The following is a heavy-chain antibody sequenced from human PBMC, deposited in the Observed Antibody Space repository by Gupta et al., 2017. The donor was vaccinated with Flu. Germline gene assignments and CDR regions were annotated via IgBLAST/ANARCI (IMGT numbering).Heavy chain of an antibody. Sequence: EVQLVDSGGGLVTPGGPLTLSCAASGFALSSYGMNWVRQVPGKGLEWVASISRSGTYVYYADSLWGRFTISRDNAKNSVTLQLSSLRAEDTAIYYCARDPGYGDHYFFDYWGQGTLVTVSS. CDR2: ISRSGTYV. CDR3: ARDPGYGDHYFFDY. J-gene: IGHJ4*02. D-gene: IGHD4-17*01. CDR1: GFALSSYG. V-gene: IGHV3-21*02.